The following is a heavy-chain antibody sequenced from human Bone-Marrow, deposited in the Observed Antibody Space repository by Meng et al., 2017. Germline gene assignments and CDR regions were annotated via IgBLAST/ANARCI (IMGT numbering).Heavy chain of an antibody. V-gene: IGHV3-23*01. CDR2: ISGSGGET. CDR1: GFTFSSYW. D-gene: IGHD5-12*01. J-gene: IGHJ4*02. Sequence: GESLKISCAASGFTFSSYWMSWVRQAPGKGLEWVSVISGSGGETNYSDSVKGRFTISRDNSKNTLYLQMNSLRVEDTAVYYCAKDWSGYVGKSYYFDFWGQGTLVTVSS. CDR3: AKDWSGYVGKSYYFDF.